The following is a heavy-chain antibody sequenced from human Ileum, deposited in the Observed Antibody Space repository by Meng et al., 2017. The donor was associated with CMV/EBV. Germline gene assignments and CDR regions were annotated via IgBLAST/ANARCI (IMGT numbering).Heavy chain of an antibody. CDR1: GFTFSSYA. Sequence: GGSLRLSCAASGFTFSSYAMHWVRQAPGKGLEWVAVISYDGSNKYYADSVKGRFTISRDNSKNTLYLQMNSLRAEDTAVYYCARVVSAGIYYYYYGMDVWGQGTTVTVSS. CDR3: ARVVSAGIYYYYYGMDV. D-gene: IGHD6-25*01. V-gene: IGHV3-30*04. J-gene: IGHJ6*02. CDR2: ISYDGSNK.